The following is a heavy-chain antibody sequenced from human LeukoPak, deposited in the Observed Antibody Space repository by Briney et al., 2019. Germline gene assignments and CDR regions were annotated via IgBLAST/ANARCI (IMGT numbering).Heavy chain of an antibody. V-gene: IGHV3-33*01. J-gene: IGHJ4*02. D-gene: IGHD2-21*02. CDR1: GFTFSSYG. Sequence: PGGSLRLSCAASGFTFSSYGMHWVRQAPGKGLEWVAVIWYDGSNKYYADSVKGRFTIARDNSKNTLYLQMNTLSAEHTAVYYCASDAAGGDTSLGDYWGQGTLVTVSS. CDR2: IWYDGSNK. CDR3: ASDAAGGDTSLGDY.